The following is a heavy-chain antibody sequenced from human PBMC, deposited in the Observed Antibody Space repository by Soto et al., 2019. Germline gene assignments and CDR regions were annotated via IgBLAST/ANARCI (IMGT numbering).Heavy chain of an antibody. CDR1: GDSVSSNSAA. CDR2: TYYRSKWYN. CDR3: ARDRKLAVAGYYYYYGMDV. Sequence: SQTLSLTCAISGDSVSSNSAAWNWIRQSPSKGLEWLGRTYYRSKWYNDYAVSVKSRITINPDTSKNQFSLQLNSVTPEDTAVYYCARDRKLAVAGYYYYYGMDVWGQGTTVTVSS. V-gene: IGHV6-1*01. D-gene: IGHD6-19*01. J-gene: IGHJ6*02.